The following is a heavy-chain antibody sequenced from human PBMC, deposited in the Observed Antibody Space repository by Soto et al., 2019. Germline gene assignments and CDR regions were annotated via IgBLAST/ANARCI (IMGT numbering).Heavy chain of an antibody. J-gene: IGHJ4*02. CDR2: MNPNSGNT. Sequence: VQLVQSGAEVKKPGASVKVSCKASGYSFTSYDINWVRQATGQGLEWMGWMNPNSGNTGYAQKFQGRVTMTRDNSITTAYMELTSLRDGDAAVYYCAGEKVGTTGIDFWGQGTLVTVSS. D-gene: IGHD1-1*01. V-gene: IGHV1-8*01. CDR3: AGEKVGTTGIDF. CDR1: GYSFTSYD.